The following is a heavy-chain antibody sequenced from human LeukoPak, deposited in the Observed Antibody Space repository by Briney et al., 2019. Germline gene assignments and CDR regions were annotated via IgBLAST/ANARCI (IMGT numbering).Heavy chain of an antibody. CDR2: IYYSGST. Sequence: IPSETLSLTCTVSGGSISSGGYYGSWIRQHPGKGLEWIGYIYYSGSTYYNPSLKSRVTISVDTSKNQFSLKLSSVTAADTAVYYCAREPLGPDSSGYYFDYWGQGTLVTVSS. CDR3: AREPLGPDSSGYYFDY. V-gene: IGHV4-31*03. D-gene: IGHD3-22*01. J-gene: IGHJ4*02. CDR1: GGSISSGGYY.